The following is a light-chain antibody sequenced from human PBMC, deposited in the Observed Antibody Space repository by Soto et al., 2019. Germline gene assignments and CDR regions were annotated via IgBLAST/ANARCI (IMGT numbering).Light chain of an antibody. Sequence: EIVLPQYPATLSLSPGERATLSCRASQSVSSYLAWYQQKPGQAPRLLIYDASNRATGIPARFSGSGSGTEFTLTISSLQSEDSAVFYCQQYNNWPPTFGQGTRLEI. CDR1: QSVSSY. J-gene: IGKJ5*01. CDR3: QQYNNWPPT. CDR2: DAS. V-gene: IGKV3-11*01.